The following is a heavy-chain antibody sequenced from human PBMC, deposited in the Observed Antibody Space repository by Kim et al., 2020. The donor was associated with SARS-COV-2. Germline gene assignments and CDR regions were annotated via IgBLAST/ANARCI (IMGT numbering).Heavy chain of an antibody. D-gene: IGHD3-9*01. CDR2: ISSNGGST. J-gene: IGHJ4*02. CDR1: GFTFSNYA. V-gene: IGHV3-64D*09. Sequence: GGSLRLSCSASGFTFSNYAMYWVRQAPGKGLEYVSAISSNGGSTYYADSVRDRFTISRDNSKNTLYLQMSSLRAEDTAVYYCVTGNQYDIFTGYYRAGIDYWGQGTLVTVSS. CDR3: VTGNQYDIFTGYYRAGIDY.